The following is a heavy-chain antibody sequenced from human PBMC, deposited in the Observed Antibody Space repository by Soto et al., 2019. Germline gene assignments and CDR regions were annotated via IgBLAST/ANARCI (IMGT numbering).Heavy chain of an antibody. Sequence: PSETLSLTCAVYGGSFSGYYWSWIRQPPGKGLEWFGEINHSGSTNYNPSLKSRVTISVDTSKNQFSLKLSSVTAADTAVYYCARGRNYDFWSGYYKYYYYYMDVWGKGTTVTAP. V-gene: IGHV4-34*01. J-gene: IGHJ6*03. CDR1: GGSFSGYY. CDR2: INHSGST. D-gene: IGHD3-3*01. CDR3: ARGRNYDFWSGYYKYYYYYMDV.